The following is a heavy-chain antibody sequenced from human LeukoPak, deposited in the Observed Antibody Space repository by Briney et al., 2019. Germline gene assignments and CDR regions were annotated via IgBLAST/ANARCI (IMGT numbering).Heavy chain of an antibody. Sequence: KSSETLSLTCTVSGYSISSGYYWGWIRQPPGKGLEWIGSIYHSGSTYYNPSLKSRVTISVDTSKNQFSLKLSSVTAADTAVYYCARHYRGSGSIYGMDVWGQGTTVTVSS. CDR3: ARHYRGSGSIYGMDV. V-gene: IGHV4-38-2*02. CDR2: IYHSGST. J-gene: IGHJ6*02. D-gene: IGHD3-10*01. CDR1: GYSISSGYY.